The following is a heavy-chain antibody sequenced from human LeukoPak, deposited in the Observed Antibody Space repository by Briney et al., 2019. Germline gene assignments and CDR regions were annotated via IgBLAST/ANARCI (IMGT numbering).Heavy chain of an antibody. CDR2: IYTSGST. J-gene: IGHJ6*03. D-gene: IGHD5-24*01. CDR3: ARSGYRVGGYYYYYVDV. CDR1: GGSISSYY. Sequence: SETLSLTCTVSGGSISSYYWSWIRQPPGKGLEWIGYIYTSGSTNYNPSLKSRVTISVDTSKNQFSLKLSSVTAADTAVYYCARSGYRVGGYYYYYVDVWGKGTTVTVSS. V-gene: IGHV4-4*09.